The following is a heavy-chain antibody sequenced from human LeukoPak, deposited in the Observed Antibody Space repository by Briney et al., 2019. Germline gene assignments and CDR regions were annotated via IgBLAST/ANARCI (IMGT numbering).Heavy chain of an antibody. Sequence: PGGSLRLSCAASGFTVSSNYMSWVRQAPGKGLEWVSVIYSGGSTYYADSVKGRFTISRDNSKNTLYLQMNSLRAEDTAVYYCARESSSGWYGYYYYYMDVWGKGTTVTVSS. CDR2: IYSGGST. V-gene: IGHV3-53*01. CDR3: ARESSSGWYGYYYYYMDV. CDR1: GFTVSSNY. D-gene: IGHD6-19*01. J-gene: IGHJ6*03.